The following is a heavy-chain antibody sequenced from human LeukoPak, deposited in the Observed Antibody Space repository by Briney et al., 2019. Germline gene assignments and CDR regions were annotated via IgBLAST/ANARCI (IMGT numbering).Heavy chain of an antibody. V-gene: IGHV4-59*01. Sequence: SETLSLTCTVSGGSISSYYWSWIRQPPGKGLEWIGYIYYSGSTNYNPSLKSRVTISVDTSKNQFSLKLSSVTAADTAVYYCARFDLWEPAFDYWGQGTLVTVSS. CDR1: GGSISSYY. J-gene: IGHJ4*02. D-gene: IGHD1-26*01. CDR2: IYYSGST. CDR3: ARFDLWEPAFDY.